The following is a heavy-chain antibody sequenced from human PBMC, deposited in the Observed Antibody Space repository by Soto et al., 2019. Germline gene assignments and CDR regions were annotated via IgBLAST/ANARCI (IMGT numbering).Heavy chain of an antibody. CDR2: IYYTGST. CDR1: GGSVSSDDYS. D-gene: IGHD3-22*01. Sequence: SETLSLTCAVSGGSVSSDDYSWTWIWQPPGRALEWIGYIYYTGSTNYNPSLKSRVTISVDTSKNQFSLKLRSVTAADTAVYYCARGYYDSSGQSNTFDIWGQGTMVTVSS. CDR3: ARGYYDSSGQSNTFDI. J-gene: IGHJ3*02. V-gene: IGHV4-61*08.